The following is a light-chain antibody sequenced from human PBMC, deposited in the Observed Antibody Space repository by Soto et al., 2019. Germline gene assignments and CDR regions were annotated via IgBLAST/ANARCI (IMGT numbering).Light chain of an antibody. CDR2: EVS. CDR3: TSYVGSDIWV. J-gene: IGLJ3*02. V-gene: IGLV2-8*01. Sequence: QSALTQPPSASGSPGQSFTISCTGNRSDVGAYKYVSWYQQYPGKAPKLMIYEVSKRPSGVPDRFSGSKSGNSASLTVSGLQAEDEADYYCTSYVGSDIWVFGGGTEVTVL. CDR1: RSDVGAYKY.